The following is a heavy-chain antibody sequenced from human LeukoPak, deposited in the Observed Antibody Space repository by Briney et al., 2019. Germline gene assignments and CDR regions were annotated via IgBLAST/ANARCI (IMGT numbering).Heavy chain of an antibody. CDR2: INPNSGGT. J-gene: IGHJ5*02. V-gene: IGHV1-2*02. Sequence: ASVKVSCKASVYTFTGYYMHWVRQAPGQGLEWMGWINPNSGGTNYAQKFQGRVTMTRDTSISTAYMELSRLRSDDTAVYYCARVHYGDSNWFDPWGQGTLVTVSS. CDR1: VYTFTGYY. CDR3: ARVHYGDSNWFDP. D-gene: IGHD4-17*01.